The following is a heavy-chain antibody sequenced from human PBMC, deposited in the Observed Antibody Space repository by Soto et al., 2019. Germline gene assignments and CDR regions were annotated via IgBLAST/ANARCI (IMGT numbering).Heavy chain of an antibody. Sequence: PSETLSLTCTVSGGSISSGDYYWSWIRQPPGKGLEWIGYIYYSGSTYYNPSLKSRVTISVDTSKNQFSLKLSSVTAADTAVYYCARKLXCYDSSGCYNYFDYWGQGTLVTVSS. V-gene: IGHV4-30-4*01. CDR3: ARKLXCYDSSGCYNYFDY. D-gene: IGHD3-22*01. CDR2: IYYSGST. CDR1: GGSISSGDYY. J-gene: IGHJ4*02.